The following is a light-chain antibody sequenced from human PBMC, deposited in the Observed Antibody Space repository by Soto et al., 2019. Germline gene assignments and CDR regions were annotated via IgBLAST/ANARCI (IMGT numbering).Light chain of an antibody. V-gene: IGKV3-11*01. CDR1: QSVSSY. CDR2: DAS. J-gene: IGKJ1*01. Sequence: EIVLTQSPATLSLSPGERATLSCRASQSVSSYLAWYQQKPGQAPRLLIYDASNRATGIPARFSGSGSGTDFNLTISSLEPEDFAVYYCQQRSNWPPWTFGQGTKVELK. CDR3: QQRSNWPPWT.